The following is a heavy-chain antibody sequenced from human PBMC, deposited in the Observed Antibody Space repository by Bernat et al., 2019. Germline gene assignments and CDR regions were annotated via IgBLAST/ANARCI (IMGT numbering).Heavy chain of an antibody. CDR2: IFWNDEK. J-gene: IGHJ5*02. CDR3: ARSKWNDILRQHSWFDP. CDR1: GFSLNNARMG. D-gene: IGHD1-20*01. Sequence: QVTLKESGPALVKPTETLTLTCTVSGFSLNNARMGVSWIRQPPGKALEWLAHIFWNDEKSFSTSLKSRLTISKDTSKSQVVLNLTNMDPVDTATYYCARSKWNDILRQHSWFDPWGQGTLVTVSS. V-gene: IGHV2-26*01.